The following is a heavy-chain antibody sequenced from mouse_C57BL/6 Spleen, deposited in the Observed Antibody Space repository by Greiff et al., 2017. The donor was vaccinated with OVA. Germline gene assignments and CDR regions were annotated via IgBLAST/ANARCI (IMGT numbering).Heavy chain of an antibody. CDR3: AKKDYYGSSLYAMDY. CDR1: GFSLTSYG. D-gene: IGHD1-1*01. Sequence: VKLMESGPGLVQPSQSLSITCTVSGFSLTSYGVHWVRQSPGKGLEWLGVIWRGGSTDYNAAFMSRLSITKDNSKSQVFFKMNSLQADDTAIYYCAKKDYYGSSLYAMDYWGQGTSVTVSS. V-gene: IGHV2-5*01. CDR2: IWRGGST. J-gene: IGHJ4*01.